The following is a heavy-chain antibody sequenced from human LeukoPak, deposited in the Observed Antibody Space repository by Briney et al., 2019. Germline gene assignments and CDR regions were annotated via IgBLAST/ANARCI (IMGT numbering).Heavy chain of an antibody. CDR1: GFTFSSYW. CDR2: IKQDGSEK. CDR3: ARDTRRYGDYPDYFDY. J-gene: IGHJ4*02. V-gene: IGHV3-7*01. D-gene: IGHD4-17*01. Sequence: GGSLRLSCVASGFTFSSYWMSWVRQAPGKGLEWVANIKQDGSEKYYVDSVKGRFTISRDNAKNSLYLQMNSLRAEDTAVYYCARDTRRYGDYPDYFDYWGQGTLVTVSS.